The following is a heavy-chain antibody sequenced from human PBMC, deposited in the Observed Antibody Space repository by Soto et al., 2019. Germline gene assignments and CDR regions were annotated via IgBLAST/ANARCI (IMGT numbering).Heavy chain of an antibody. Sequence: LRLSCVASGFTFNKYAMTWVRQAPGKGLEWVSSISGSSSTTYYADSVKGRFTISRDNSKNTVYLHMNALSTEDTAVYYCAPTRYDYGDDAVGYWGQGTLVTVSS. J-gene: IGHJ4*01. CDR1: GFTFNKYA. V-gene: IGHV3-23*01. CDR2: ISGSSSTT. CDR3: APTRYDYGDDAVGY. D-gene: IGHD4-17*01.